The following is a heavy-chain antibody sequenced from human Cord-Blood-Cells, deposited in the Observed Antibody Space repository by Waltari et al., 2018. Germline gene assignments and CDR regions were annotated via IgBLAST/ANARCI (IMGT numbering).Heavy chain of an antibody. CDR2: IYWDEEK. D-gene: IGHD6-19*01. CDR3: ADRRGWGAPN. V-gene: IGHV2-5*02. CDR1: GFSLSTSGVG. J-gene: IGHJ4*02. Sequence: QITLKESGPTLVKPTQTLTLTCTFSGFSLSTSGVGVGWIRKPPGKALEWLALIYWDEEKGYSPTLKSRLTITKDTAKNQLVLTMTNMDPVDTATYYWADRRGWGAPNWGQGTLVTVSS.